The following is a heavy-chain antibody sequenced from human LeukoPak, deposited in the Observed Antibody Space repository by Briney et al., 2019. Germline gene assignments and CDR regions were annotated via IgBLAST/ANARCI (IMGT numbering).Heavy chain of an antibody. J-gene: IGHJ6*03. D-gene: IGHD1-26*01. CDR3: ARDRIVGATTGYYYYMDV. CDR1: GGTFSSYA. CDR2: IIPIFGTA. V-gene: IGHV1-69*05. Sequence: SVKVSCKASGGTFSSYAISWVRQAPGQGLEWMGRIIPIFGTANYAQKFQGRVTITTDESTSTAYMELNSLRSEDTAVYYCARDRIVGATTGYYYYMDVWGKGTTVTVSS.